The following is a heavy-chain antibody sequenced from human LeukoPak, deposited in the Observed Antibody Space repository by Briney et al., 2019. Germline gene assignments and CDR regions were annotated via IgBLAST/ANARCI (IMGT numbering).Heavy chain of an antibody. Sequence: SQTLSLTCAISGDSVSSNSSAWNWIRQSPSRGLQWLGRTYYRSKWYNDYAVSVKGRITINPDTSKNHFSLQLNSVTPEDTAIYYCARIGYSYGGPWGQGTLVTVSS. J-gene: IGHJ5*02. D-gene: IGHD5-18*01. CDR3: ARIGYSYGGP. CDR1: GDSVSSNSSA. V-gene: IGHV6-1*01. CDR2: TYYRSKWYN.